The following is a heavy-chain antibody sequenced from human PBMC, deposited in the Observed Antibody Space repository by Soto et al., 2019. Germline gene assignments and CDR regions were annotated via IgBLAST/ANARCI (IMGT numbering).Heavy chain of an antibody. CDR3: AKDLFQRGGTGWSVFQH. D-gene: IGHD3-3*01. CDR2: ITWNSGGI. V-gene: IGHV3-9*01. CDR1: GFTFDNYA. J-gene: IGHJ1*01. Sequence: EVQLVESGGGLVQPGRSLRLSCAASGFTFDNYAMHWVRQAPGKGLEWVSGITWNSGGIAYADSVRDRFSISRDNAKNSLYLQMNSLRAEDTAVYYCAKDLFQRGGTGWSVFQHWGLGTLVIVSS.